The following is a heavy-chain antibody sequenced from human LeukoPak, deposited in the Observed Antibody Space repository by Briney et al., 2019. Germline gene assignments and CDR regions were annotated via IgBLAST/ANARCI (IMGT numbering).Heavy chain of an antibody. J-gene: IGHJ4*02. CDR1: GGSISSYY. CDR2: IYYSGST. Sequence: SETLSLTCTVSGGSISSYYWSWIRQPPGKGLEWIGYIYYSGSTNYNPSLKSRVTISVDTSKNQFSLKLSSVTAADTAVYYCARGRRGYYYDSSGTFGYWGQGTLATISS. V-gene: IGHV4-59*01. CDR3: ARGRRGYYYDSSGTFGY. D-gene: IGHD3-22*01.